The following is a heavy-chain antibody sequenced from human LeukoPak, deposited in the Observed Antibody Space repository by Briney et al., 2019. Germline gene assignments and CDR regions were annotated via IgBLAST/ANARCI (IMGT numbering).Heavy chain of an antibody. CDR2: INGDGSST. V-gene: IGHV3-74*01. CDR3: ARVRYCDY. CDR1: GFTFSSYW. Sequence: GGSLRLSCAASGFTFSSYWMHWVRQAPGKGLVWVSRINGDGSSTNYADSVKGRFTISRDNAKNTLFLQMNSLRAEDTAVYYCARVRYCDYWGQGTLVTVSS. J-gene: IGHJ4*02. D-gene: IGHD1-14*01.